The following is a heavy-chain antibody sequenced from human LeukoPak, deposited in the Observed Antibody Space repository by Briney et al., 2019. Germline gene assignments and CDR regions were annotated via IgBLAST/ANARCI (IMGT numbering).Heavy chain of an antibody. D-gene: IGHD1-26*01. V-gene: IGHV3-15*05. J-gene: IGHJ4*02. CDR3: TTKKLSVGADY. CDR2: IKSKTDGGTT. Sequence: PGGSLRLSCAASGFTFSNAWMSWVRQAPGKGLEWVGRIKSKTDGGTTDYAAPVKGRFTISRDDSKNTLYLQMDSLQTEDTAVYYCTTKKLSVGADYWGQGTLVTVSS. CDR1: GFTFSNAW.